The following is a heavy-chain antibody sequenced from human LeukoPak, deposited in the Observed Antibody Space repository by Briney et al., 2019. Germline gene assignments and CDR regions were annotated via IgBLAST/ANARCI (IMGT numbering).Heavy chain of an antibody. Sequence: ASVKVSCKASGYTFTSYGISWVRQAPGQGLEWMGWISAYNGNTNYAQKLQGRVTMTTDTSTSTAYMELRSLRSDDTAVYYCARTSMVRGVIHWFDPWGQGTLVTASS. CDR2: ISAYNGNT. D-gene: IGHD3-10*01. V-gene: IGHV1-18*01. J-gene: IGHJ5*02. CDR1: GYTFTSYG. CDR3: ARTSMVRGVIHWFDP.